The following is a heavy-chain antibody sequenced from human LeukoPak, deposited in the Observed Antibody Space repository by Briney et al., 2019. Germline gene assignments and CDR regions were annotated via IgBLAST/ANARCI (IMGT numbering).Heavy chain of an antibody. J-gene: IGHJ4*02. V-gene: IGHV3-74*01. Sequence: GGSLRLSCAASGFTFSSYWMHWVRQAPGKGLVWVSRINSDGSSTSYADSVKGRFTISRDNAKNTLYLQMNSLRAEDTAVCYCARLRLYCSGGSCYLPFDYWGQGTLVTVSS. CDR2: INSDGSST. CDR3: ARLRLYCSGGSCYLPFDY. D-gene: IGHD2-15*01. CDR1: GFTFSSYW.